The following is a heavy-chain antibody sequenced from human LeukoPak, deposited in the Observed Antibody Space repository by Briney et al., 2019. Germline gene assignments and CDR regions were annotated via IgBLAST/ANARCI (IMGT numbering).Heavy chain of an antibody. V-gene: IGHV3-21*01. CDR3: ARDENGYFDY. CDR1: GFTFSSYS. CDR2: ISSSSSYI. J-gene: IGHJ4*02. D-gene: IGHD2-8*01. Sequence: GGSLRLSCAASGFTFSSYSMNWVRQAPGKGLEWVSSISSSSSYIYYADSVKGRFTISRDNARNSLYLQTNSLRAEDTVVYYCARDENGYFDYWGQGTLVTVSS.